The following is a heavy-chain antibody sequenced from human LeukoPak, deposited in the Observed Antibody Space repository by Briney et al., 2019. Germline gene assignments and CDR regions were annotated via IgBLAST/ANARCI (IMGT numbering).Heavy chain of an antibody. CDR2: IYTSGST. J-gene: IGHJ5*02. Sequence: SETLSLTCTVSGGSISSYYWSWIRQPAGKGLEWIGRIYTSGSTNYNPSLKSRVTMSVDTSKNQFSLKLSSVTAADTAVYYCARGGRPPPHIVVVPAAENNWFDPWGQGTLVTVSS. D-gene: IGHD2-2*01. CDR3: ARGGRPPPHIVVVPAAENNWFDP. V-gene: IGHV4-4*07. CDR1: GGSISSYY.